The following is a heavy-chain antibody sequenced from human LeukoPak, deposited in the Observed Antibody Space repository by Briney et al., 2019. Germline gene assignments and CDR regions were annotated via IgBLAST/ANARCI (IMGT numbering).Heavy chain of an antibody. Sequence: GGSLRLSCAASGFIVSDSYMSWVRQAPGKGLEWVSVIYSGGSTYYADSVKGRFTISRDNSKNTLYLQMNSLRAEDTAVYYCARDSADYDILTGYFHYWGQGTLVTVSS. J-gene: IGHJ4*02. D-gene: IGHD3-9*01. V-gene: IGHV3-66*01. CDR1: GFIVSDSY. CDR3: ARDSADYDILTGYFHY. CDR2: IYSGGST.